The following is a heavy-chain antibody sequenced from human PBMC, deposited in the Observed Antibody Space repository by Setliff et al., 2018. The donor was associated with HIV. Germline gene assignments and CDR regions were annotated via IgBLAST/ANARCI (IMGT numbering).Heavy chain of an antibody. Sequence: GALRLSCVTSGFTFTNYGMTWVRQAPGEGLEYVSAISGSGGITYYADSVKGRFTLFRGTSKDTLYLQMNSLRADDTAVYYCAKGRVFGVQRYMDVWGKGTTVTVSS. CDR1: GFTFTNYG. J-gene: IGHJ6*03. D-gene: IGHD3-3*01. V-gene: IGHV3-23*01. CDR2: ISGSGGIT. CDR3: AKGRVFGVQRYMDV.